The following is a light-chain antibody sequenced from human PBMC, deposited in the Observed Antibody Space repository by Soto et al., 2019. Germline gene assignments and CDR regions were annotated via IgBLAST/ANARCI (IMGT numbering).Light chain of an antibody. V-gene: IGLV2-14*01. Sequence: QSALTQPASVSGSPGQSITISCTGTSSDVGGYNYVSWYQQHPGEAPKLIISEVTIRPSGVSNRFSGSKSGNTASLTISGLQAEDEADYYCSSYTSSSTTVFGGGTQLTVL. CDR1: SSDVGGYNY. CDR2: EVT. CDR3: SSYTSSSTTV. J-gene: IGLJ7*01.